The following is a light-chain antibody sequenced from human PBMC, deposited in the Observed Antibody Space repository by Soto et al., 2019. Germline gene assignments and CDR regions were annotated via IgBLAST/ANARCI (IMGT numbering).Light chain of an antibody. Sequence: QSALTQPPSAYGSPGQSVTISCTGTSSDVGGYNFVSWYQQHPGKVPKLMIYEVTKRPSGVPDRFSGSKSGNTASLTVSGLQAEDEADYYCASYAGSITLFGGGTKVTVL. CDR2: EVT. V-gene: IGLV2-8*01. CDR1: SSDVGGYNF. CDR3: ASYAGSITL. J-gene: IGLJ2*01.